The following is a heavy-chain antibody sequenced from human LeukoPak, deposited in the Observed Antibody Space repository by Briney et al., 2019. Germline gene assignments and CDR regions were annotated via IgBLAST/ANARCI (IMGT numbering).Heavy chain of an antibody. D-gene: IGHD3-3*01. CDR3: AEGGHYDFWSGKYSR. CDR1: GFTFSSYG. V-gene: IGHV3-33*06. Sequence: GGSLRLSCAASGFTFSSYGMHWVRQAPGKGLEWVAVIWYDGSNKYYADSVKGRFTISRDNSKNTLYLQMNSLRAEDTAVYYCAEGGHYDFWSGKYSRWGQGTLVTVSS. J-gene: IGHJ4*02. CDR2: IWYDGSNK.